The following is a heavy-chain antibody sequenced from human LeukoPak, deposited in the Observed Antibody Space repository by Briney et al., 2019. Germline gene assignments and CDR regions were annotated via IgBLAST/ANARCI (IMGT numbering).Heavy chain of an antibody. V-gene: IGHV3-74*01. D-gene: IGHD4-17*01. CDR3: ARDPSTVTTLESYFDY. CDR2: INSDGSST. Sequence: GGSLRLSCAASGFTLSSYWMHWVRQAPGKGLVWVSRINSDGSSTAYADSVKGRFTISRDNAKNTLYLHMNSLRAEDTAVYYCARDPSTVTTLESYFDYWGQGTLVTVSS. CDR1: GFTLSSYW. J-gene: IGHJ4*02.